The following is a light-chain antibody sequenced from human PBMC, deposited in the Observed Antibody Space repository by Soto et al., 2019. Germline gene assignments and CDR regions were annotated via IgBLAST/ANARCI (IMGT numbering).Light chain of an antibody. V-gene: IGKV1-5*03. Sequence: DIHLTQTPSTLSASVRDRVTITCRASQSISSWLAWYQQKPGKAPXXLISKASTLESGVPSRFSGSGSGTEFTLTISSLQPDDFATYYCQQYNSYPTFGQGTKVDIK. CDR3: QQYNSYPT. CDR2: KAS. CDR1: QSISSW. J-gene: IGKJ1*01.